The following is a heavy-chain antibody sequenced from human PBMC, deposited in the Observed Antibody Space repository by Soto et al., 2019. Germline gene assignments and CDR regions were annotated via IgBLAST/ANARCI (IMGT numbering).Heavy chain of an antibody. J-gene: IGHJ6*02. Sequence: QAHLEQSGAELKRPGASVKVSCKASGYTFSDFDINWLRQASGQGPEWMGWMNAKSGDTFFPQRFQGKFNLTLDTSPSHALMEGGRLTSDDTANYYRAPSNPFNYAGFDVWGQGTTVAVSS. CDR1: GYTFSDFD. V-gene: IGHV1-8*01. D-gene: IGHD3-16*01. CDR3: APSNPFNYAGFDV. CDR2: MNAKSGDT.